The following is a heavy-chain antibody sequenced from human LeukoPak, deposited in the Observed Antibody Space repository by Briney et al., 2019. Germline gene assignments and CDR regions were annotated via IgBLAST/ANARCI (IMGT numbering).Heavy chain of an antibody. V-gene: IGHV1-58*02. CDR1: GFTFTSSA. CDR2: IVVGSGNT. J-gene: IGHJ5*02. CDR3: AASYDSSGYSGFDP. Sequence: SVKVSCKASGFTFTSSAMQWVRRARGQRLEWIGWIVVGSGNTNYAQKFQERVTITRDMSTSTAYMELSSLRSEDTAVYYCAASYDSSGYSGFDPWGQGTLVTVSS. D-gene: IGHD3-22*01.